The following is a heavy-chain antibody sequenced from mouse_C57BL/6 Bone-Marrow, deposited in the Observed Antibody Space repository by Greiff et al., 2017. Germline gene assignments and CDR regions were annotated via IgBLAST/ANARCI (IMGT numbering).Heavy chain of an antibody. CDR2: ICYSGST. CDR1: GYSITSDY. Sequence: EVQLQQSGPGLAKPSQTLSITCPVSGYSITSDYWNWIRQFPGNKLEYMGYICYSGSTYYNPSLKSRISITRDTTKNQYYLQLNSVTTADTATYYCARLGGYFDYWGQGTTLTVSS. CDR3: ARLGGYFDY. J-gene: IGHJ2*01. V-gene: IGHV3-8*01.